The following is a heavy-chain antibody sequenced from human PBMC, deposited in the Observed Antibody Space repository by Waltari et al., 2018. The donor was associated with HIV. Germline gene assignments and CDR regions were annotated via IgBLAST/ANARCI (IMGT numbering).Heavy chain of an antibody. V-gene: IGHV1-69-2*01. CDR3: ASLAAAGYFDA. CDR1: GYTLTDHY. CDR2: IDPEDGET. D-gene: IGHD6-13*01. J-gene: IGHJ4*02. Sequence: EVHLVQSGPEVMKPGATLKISCRVSGYTLTDHYIHWVHEAPGKGLEWMGLIDPEDGETEYAEKFQGRLTITADTSLDTVYMELTSLRSDDAAVYYCASLAAAGYFDAWGQGTLLTVSS.